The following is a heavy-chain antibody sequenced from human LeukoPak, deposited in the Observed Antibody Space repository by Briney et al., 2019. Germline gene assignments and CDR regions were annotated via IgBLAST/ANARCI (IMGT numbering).Heavy chain of an antibody. Sequence: GASVKVSCKASGYTFTSYYMHWVRQAPGQGLEWMGIINPSGGSTSYAQKFQDRVTMTRDMSTSTVYMELSSLRSEDTALYYCAKDIGSYGGYWGQGTLVTVSS. V-gene: IGHV1-46*01. J-gene: IGHJ4*02. CDR1: GYTFTSYY. D-gene: IGHD4-23*01. CDR3: AKDIGSYGGY. CDR2: INPSGGST.